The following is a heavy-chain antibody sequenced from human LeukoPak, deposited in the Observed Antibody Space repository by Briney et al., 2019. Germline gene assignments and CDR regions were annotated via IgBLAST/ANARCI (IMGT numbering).Heavy chain of an antibody. CDR3: ARGPFNYYDSSGYYDY. CDR2: IYSSGST. CDR1: GGSISSSNW. V-gene: IGHV4-61*09. J-gene: IGHJ4*02. Sequence: PSETLSLTCAVSGGSISSSNWWSWIRQPAGKGLEWIGHIYSSGSTNYNPSLKSRVTISVDTSKNQFSLKLSSVTAADTAVYYCARGPFNYYDSSGYYDYWGQGTLVTVSS. D-gene: IGHD3-22*01.